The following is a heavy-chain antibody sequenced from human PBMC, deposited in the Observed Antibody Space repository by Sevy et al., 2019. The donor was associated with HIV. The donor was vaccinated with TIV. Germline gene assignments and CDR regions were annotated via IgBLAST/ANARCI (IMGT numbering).Heavy chain of an antibody. V-gene: IGHV3-30-3*01. J-gene: IGHJ4*02. CDR3: ARDAGTTNRVDYMWAFDY. CDR1: GFTFSRYA. D-gene: IGHD2-8*01. CDR2: ISYNGNYT. Sequence: GGSLRLSCAASGFTFSRYAMHWVRQAPGKGLEWLGPISYNGNYTYYADSVKGRFTISRDNSKNTLYLQMNSRRGEDTGLYYCARDAGTTNRVDYMWAFDYWGQGTLVTVSS.